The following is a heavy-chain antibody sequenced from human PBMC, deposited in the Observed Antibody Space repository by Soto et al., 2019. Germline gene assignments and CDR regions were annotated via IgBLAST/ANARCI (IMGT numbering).Heavy chain of an antibody. Sequence: SETLSLTCAVYGGSFSGYYRSWIRQPPGKGLEWIGEINHSGSTNYNPSLKSRVTISVDTSKNQFSLKLSSVTAADTAVYYCARGYRARIFSGIDAFDIWGQGTMVTVSS. CDR3: ARGYRARIFSGIDAFDI. CDR2: INHSGST. CDR1: GGSFSGYY. J-gene: IGHJ3*02. V-gene: IGHV4-34*01. D-gene: IGHD3-9*01.